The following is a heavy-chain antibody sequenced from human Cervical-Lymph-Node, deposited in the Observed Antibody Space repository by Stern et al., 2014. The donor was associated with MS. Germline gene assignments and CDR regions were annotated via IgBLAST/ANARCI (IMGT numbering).Heavy chain of an antibody. CDR1: GGTFSKFP. Sequence: MQLVESGAEVTKPGSSVKVSSKASGGTFSKFPSSWVRQAPGQVLECMRGIFPVFGTPTYAQEFRGRVTIPADVSTSTVFMELSSLRSDDTAVYYCALSSETSDRWYSLGYDLWGQGTLVTVSS. CDR3: ALSSETSDRWYSLGYDL. J-gene: IGHJ5*02. V-gene: IGHV1-69*01. D-gene: IGHD6-13*01. CDR2: IFPVFGTP.